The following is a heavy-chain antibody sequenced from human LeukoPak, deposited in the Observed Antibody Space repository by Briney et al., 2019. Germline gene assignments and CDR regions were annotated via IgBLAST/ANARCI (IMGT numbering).Heavy chain of an antibody. CDR2: IYYSGST. D-gene: IGHD2-2*01. CDR3: ASPGNVKGYCSSTSCQEDY. J-gene: IGHJ4*02. CDR1: GGSISSSSYY. Sequence: SETLSLTCIVSGGSISSSSYYWGWIRQPPGKGLEWIGSIYYSGSTYYNPSLKSRVTISVDTSKNQFSLKLSSVTAADTAVYYCASPGNVKGYCSSTSCQEDYWGQGTLVTVSS. V-gene: IGHV4-39*01.